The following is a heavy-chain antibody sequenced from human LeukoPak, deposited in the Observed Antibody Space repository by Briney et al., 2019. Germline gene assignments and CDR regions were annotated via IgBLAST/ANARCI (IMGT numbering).Heavy chain of an antibody. V-gene: IGHV3-74*01. CDR1: GFTFSSHW. J-gene: IGHJ5*02. CDR3: ARGYYDSNDSNRSNWFEP. Sequence: QPGGSLRLSCAASGFTFSSHWMHWVRQAPGKGLVWVSRLNTDGSSTVYADSMKGRFTISRDNAKNTLYLQMNSLRAEDTAVYYCARGYYDSNDSNRSNWFEPWGQGTLVTVSS. CDR2: LNTDGSST. D-gene: IGHD3-22*01.